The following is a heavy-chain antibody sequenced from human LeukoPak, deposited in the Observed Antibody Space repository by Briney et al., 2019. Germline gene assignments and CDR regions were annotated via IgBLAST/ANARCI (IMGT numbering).Heavy chain of an antibody. CDR2: INAGNGNT. D-gene: IGHD5-18*01. CDR3: ASNVDTTLVGLYWYFAL. CDR1: GYTFTSYA. V-gene: IGHV1-3*01. J-gene: IGHJ2*01. Sequence: GPVKVSCKASGYTFTSYAMHWVRQAPGQRLEWMGWINAGNGNTKYSQKFQGRVTITRDTSASTAYMELSSLRSEDTAVYYCASNVDTTLVGLYWYFALWGRGTLVTVSS.